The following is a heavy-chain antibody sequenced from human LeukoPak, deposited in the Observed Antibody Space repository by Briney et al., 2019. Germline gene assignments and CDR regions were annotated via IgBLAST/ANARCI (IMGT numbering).Heavy chain of an antibody. CDR3: ARVPELGYSSSWYPRGPGGMDV. CDR1: GGSFSGYY. J-gene: IGHJ6*02. D-gene: IGHD6-13*01. CDR2: INHSGST. Sequence: KPSETLSLTCAVYGGSFSGYYWSWIRQPPGKGLEWIGEINHSGSTNYNPSLKSRVTISVDTSKNQFSLKLSSVTAADTAVYYCARVPELGYSSSWYPRGPGGMDVWGQGTTVTVS. V-gene: IGHV4-34*01.